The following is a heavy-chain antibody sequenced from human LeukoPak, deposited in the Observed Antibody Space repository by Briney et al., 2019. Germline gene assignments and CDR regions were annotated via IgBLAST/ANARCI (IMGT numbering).Heavy chain of an antibody. CDR3: ARDPPGIAMN. D-gene: IGHD6-13*01. Sequence: SETLSLTCTVSGGSISSSSYYWGWIRQPPGKGLEWIGSIYYSGSTYYNLSLKSRVTISVDTSKNQFSLKLSSVTAADTAVFYCARDPPGIAMNWGQGTLVTVSS. CDR2: IYYSGST. CDR1: GGSISSSSYY. J-gene: IGHJ4*02. V-gene: IGHV4-39*07.